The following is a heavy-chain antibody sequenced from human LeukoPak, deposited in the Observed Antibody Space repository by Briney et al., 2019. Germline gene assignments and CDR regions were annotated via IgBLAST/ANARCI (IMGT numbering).Heavy chain of an antibody. CDR2: IYYSGSS. Sequence: PSETLSLTCTVPGGSMRGYYWSWIRQPPGKGLEWIGYIYYSGSSNYNPSLKSRVAISLDTSQFSLRLTSVTAADTAVYYCARGGGSYFGLYFDSWGQGALVTVSS. J-gene: IGHJ4*02. CDR3: ARGGGSYFGLYFDS. D-gene: IGHD1-26*01. V-gene: IGHV4-59*01. CDR1: GGSMRGYY.